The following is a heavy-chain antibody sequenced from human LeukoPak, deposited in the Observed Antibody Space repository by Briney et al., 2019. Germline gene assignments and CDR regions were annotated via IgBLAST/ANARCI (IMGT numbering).Heavy chain of an antibody. Sequence: ASVRVSCKASGYTFTNYYIHWVRQAPGQWLEWMGIIDPSGGSTTYAQRFQGRVTMTRDTSTSTVYMELSSLRSEDTAMYYCARESGGRPFDYWGQGTLVTVSS. CDR2: IDPSGGST. CDR3: ARESGGRPFDY. V-gene: IGHV1-46*01. D-gene: IGHD2-15*01. CDR1: GYTFTNYY. J-gene: IGHJ4*02.